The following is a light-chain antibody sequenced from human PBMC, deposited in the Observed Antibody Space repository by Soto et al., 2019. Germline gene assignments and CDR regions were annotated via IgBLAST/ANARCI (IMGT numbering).Light chain of an antibody. CDR1: SSDVGGYNY. CDR2: EVS. CDR3: TSYTGSSTLV. V-gene: IGLV2-14*01. J-gene: IGLJ2*01. Sequence: QSALTQPASVSGSPGQSITISCTGTSSDVGGYNYVSWFQQHPGKVPRLIIFEVSNRPSGVSDRFSASKSGNTASLTISGLQAEDEAHYYCTSYTGSSTLVFGGGTKLTVL.